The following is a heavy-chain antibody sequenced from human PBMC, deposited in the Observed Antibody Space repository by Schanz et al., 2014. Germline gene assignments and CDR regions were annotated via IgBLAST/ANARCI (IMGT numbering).Heavy chain of an antibody. CDR1: GFTFSSYA. J-gene: IGHJ4*02. Sequence: EVQLLQFGGGVVQPGRSLRLSCAASGFTFSSYAMSWVRQAPGKGLEWVSALSGSGGSTYYADSVEGRFTISRDNSRNTLYLQMNSLRTEDTAVYYCASPSGYSDYGTYFDFWGQGTLVTVSS. CDR2: LSGSGGST. V-gene: IGHV3-23*01. CDR3: ASPSGYSDYGTYFDF. D-gene: IGHD5-12*01.